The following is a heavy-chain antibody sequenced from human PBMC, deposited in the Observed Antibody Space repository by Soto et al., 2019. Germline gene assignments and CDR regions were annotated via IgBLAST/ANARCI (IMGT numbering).Heavy chain of an antibody. CDR1: GDSVSSVGFH. D-gene: IGHD2-8*01. Sequence: SETLSLTCTVSGDSVSSVGFHWARLRRPPGKDLDSIGYIYNGGSTYYRPSLESRMHMSLDATRNHYSLRLTCVTAADTAVYFCAKDPVGLYSISYFDYWGQGKLVTVSS. CDR3: AKDPVGLYSISYFDY. CDR2: IYNGGST. V-gene: IGHV4-30-4*01. J-gene: IGHJ4*02.